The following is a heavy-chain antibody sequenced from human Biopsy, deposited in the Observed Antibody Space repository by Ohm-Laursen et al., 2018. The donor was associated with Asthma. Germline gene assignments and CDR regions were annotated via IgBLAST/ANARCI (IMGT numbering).Heavy chain of an antibody. J-gene: IGHJ5*02. D-gene: IGHD6-19*01. CDR2: VYYSGDS. V-gene: IGHV4-39*01. CDR3: ARHWSGNGWADVHNWFDP. CDR1: GASMTTSNF. Sequence: GTLSLTWTVSGASMTTSNFWAWIRQPPGRGLEWLGSVYYSGDSFYRTSLMSRPTMSVDTSRRQFSLRLTSVTAADTGVYYCARHWSGNGWADVHNWFDPWGPGTVVTVSS.